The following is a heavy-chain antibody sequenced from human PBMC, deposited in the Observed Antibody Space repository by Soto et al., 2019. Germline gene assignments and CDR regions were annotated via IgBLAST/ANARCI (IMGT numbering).Heavy chain of an antibody. CDR1: GGTFSSYA. CDR3: ARAARDALRLGELSLMDY. V-gene: IGHV1-69*12. CDR2: IIPIFGTA. Sequence: QVQLVQSGAEVKKPGSSVKVSCKASGGTFSSYAISWVRQAPGQGLEWMGGIIPIFGTANYAQKFQGRVTITADESTSTAYMELSSQRSEDTAVYYCARAARDALRLGELSLMDYWGQGTPVTVSS. D-gene: IGHD3-16*02. J-gene: IGHJ4*02.